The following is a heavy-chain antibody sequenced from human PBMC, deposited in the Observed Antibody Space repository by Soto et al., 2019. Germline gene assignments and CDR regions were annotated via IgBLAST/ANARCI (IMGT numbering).Heavy chain of an antibody. D-gene: IGHD5-12*01. CDR1: GGSISSYY. CDR2: IYYSGST. Sequence: PSETLSLTCTVSGGSISSYYWSWIRQPPGKGLEWIGYIYYSGSTNYNPSLKSRVTISVDTSKNQFSLKLSSVTAADTAVYYCARGGYGSYFDYWGQGTLVTVSS. J-gene: IGHJ4*02. CDR3: ARGGYGSYFDY. V-gene: IGHV4-59*01.